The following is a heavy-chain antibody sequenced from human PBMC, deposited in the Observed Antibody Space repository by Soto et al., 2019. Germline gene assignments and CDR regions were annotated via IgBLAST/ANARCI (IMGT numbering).Heavy chain of an antibody. V-gene: IGHV4-59*01. D-gene: IGHD2-15*01. J-gene: IGHJ5*02. Sequence: PSETLSLTCTVCGGSICVSYWSWIRQPPGKGLEWIGYIYYSGSTNYNPSLKSRVTMSVDTSKTQFSLNLTSVTAADTAVYYCARDREAYCSGGSCYSRGWFDPWGQGTLVTVSS. CDR3: ARDREAYCSGGSCYSRGWFDP. CDR1: GGSICVSY. CDR2: IYYSGST.